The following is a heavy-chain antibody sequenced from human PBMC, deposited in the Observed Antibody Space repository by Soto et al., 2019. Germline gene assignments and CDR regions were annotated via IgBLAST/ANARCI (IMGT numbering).Heavy chain of an antibody. V-gene: IGHV3-23*01. CDR1: GFTFSSYA. D-gene: IGHD3-16*02. Sequence: GESLKISCAASGFTFSSYAMSWVRQAPGKGLEWVSAISGSGGSTYYADSVKGRFTISRDNSKNTLYLQMNSLRAEDTAVYYCAKDRSYYDYIWGSYRGDSFDYWGQGTLVTVSS. J-gene: IGHJ4*02. CDR3: AKDRSYYDYIWGSYRGDSFDY. CDR2: ISGSGGST.